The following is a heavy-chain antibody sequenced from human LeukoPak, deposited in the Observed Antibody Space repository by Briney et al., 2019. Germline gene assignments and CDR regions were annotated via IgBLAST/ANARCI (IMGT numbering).Heavy chain of an antibody. CDR1: GGSFSGYY. Sequence: PSETLSLTCAVYGGSFSGYYWSWIRQPPGKGLEWIGEINHSGSTNYIPSLKSRVTISVDTSKNQFSLKLSSVTAADTAVYYCASGPLWLYYYYYGMDVWGQGTTVTVSS. D-gene: IGHD5-18*01. V-gene: IGHV4-34*01. CDR3: ASGPLWLYYYYYGMDV. CDR2: INHSGST. J-gene: IGHJ6*02.